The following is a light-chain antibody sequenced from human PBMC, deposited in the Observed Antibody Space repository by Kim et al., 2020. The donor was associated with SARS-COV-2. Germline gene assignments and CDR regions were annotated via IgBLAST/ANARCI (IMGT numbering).Light chain of an antibody. CDR3: QVWDKSGDHPV. CDR2: YDS. V-gene: IGLV3-21*04. Sequence: PGKTARITCGGNNIGSKSVHWYQQKPGQAPVLVIYYDSDRPSGIPERFSGSNSGNTATLTISRVEAGDEADYSCQVWDKSGDHPVFGGGTKLTVL. J-gene: IGLJ2*01. CDR1: NIGSKS.